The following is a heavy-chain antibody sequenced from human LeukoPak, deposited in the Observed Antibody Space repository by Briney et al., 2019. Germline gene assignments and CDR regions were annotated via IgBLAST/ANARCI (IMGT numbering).Heavy chain of an antibody. Sequence: ASVKVSCKASGCTFTSYGISWVRQAPGQGLEWMGWISAYNGNTNYAQKLQGRVTMTTDTSTSTAYMELRSLRSDDTAVYYCARDHLWFGESFTATSYFQHWGQGTLVTVSS. CDR3: ARDHLWFGESFTATSYFQH. J-gene: IGHJ1*01. V-gene: IGHV1-18*01. CDR2: ISAYNGNT. CDR1: GCTFTSYG. D-gene: IGHD3-10*01.